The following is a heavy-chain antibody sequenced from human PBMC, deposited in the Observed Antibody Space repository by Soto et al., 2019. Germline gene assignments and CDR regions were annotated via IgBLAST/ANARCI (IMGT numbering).Heavy chain of an antibody. CDR3: ARGVVLRYFDSSRKRFDP. V-gene: IGHV3-30-3*01. Sequence: PGGYLGRSGAASGFTFSTYAMHWVGHAPGKGLEWVAVISYDGSNEYYLDSLKGRFTISRDNSKNTLYLQMNSLREEDTAVYYCARGVVLRYFDSSRKRFDPWGQGTPVTVSS. CDR1: GFTFSTYA. D-gene: IGHD3-9*01. CDR2: ISYDGSNE. J-gene: IGHJ5*02.